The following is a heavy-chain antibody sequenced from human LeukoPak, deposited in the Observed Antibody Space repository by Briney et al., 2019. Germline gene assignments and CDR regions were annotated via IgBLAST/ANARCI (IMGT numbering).Heavy chain of an antibody. CDR3: AINSGDYFDS. V-gene: IGHV1-69*04. D-gene: IGHD5-12*01. J-gene: IGHJ4*02. CDR2: IIPILGIA. CDR1: GGTFSSYA. Sequence: GASVKVSCKASGGTFSSYAVSWVRQAPGQGLEWMGRIIPILGIANYAQKFQGRVTITADQSTSIAYMELSSLRSEDTAFYYCAINSGDYFDSWGQGTLVTVSS.